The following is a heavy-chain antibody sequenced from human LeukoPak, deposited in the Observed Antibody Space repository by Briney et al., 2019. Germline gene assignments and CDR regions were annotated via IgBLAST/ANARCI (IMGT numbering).Heavy chain of an antibody. J-gene: IGHJ6*02. CDR3: AKDITPAGRSRLPRDYGMDV. CDR2: ISWNSGSI. V-gene: IGHV3-9*01. CDR1: GFTFDDYA. D-gene: IGHD6-13*01. Sequence: GGSLRLSCAASGFTFDDYAMHWVRQAPGKGLEWVSGISWNSGSIGYADSVKGRFTISRDNAKNSLYLQMNSLRAEDTALYYCAKDITPAGRSRLPRDYGMDVWGQGTTVTVSS.